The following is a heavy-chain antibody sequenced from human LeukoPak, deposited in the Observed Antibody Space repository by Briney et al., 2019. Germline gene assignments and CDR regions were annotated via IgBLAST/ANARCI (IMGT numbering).Heavy chain of an antibody. CDR2: INPNSGGT. V-gene: IGHV1-2*02. Sequence: APVKASCKASGYTFTDYYMEWVRQAPGQGLEWMGWINPNSGGTNYAQKFQGRVTMTGDTSISTAYMELSRLRSDDTAVYYCARVRSYCTNGVCYWDLDYWGQGTLGTVSS. CDR3: ARVRSYCTNGVCYWDLDY. CDR1: GYTFTDYY. D-gene: IGHD2-8*01. J-gene: IGHJ4*02.